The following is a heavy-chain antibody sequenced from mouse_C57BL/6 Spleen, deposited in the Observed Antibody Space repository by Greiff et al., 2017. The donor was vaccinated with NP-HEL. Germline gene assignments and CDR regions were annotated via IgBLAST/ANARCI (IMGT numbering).Heavy chain of an antibody. CDR3: ASPYDDWYFDV. D-gene: IGHD2-3*01. J-gene: IGHJ1*03. Sequence: QVQLQQSGAELARPGASVKMSCKASGYTFTSYTMHWVKQRPGQGLEWIGYINPSSGYTKSNQKFKDKATLTAHKSSSTAYIQLSSLTADDAAVYCCASPYDDWYFDVWGTGTTVTVSS. V-gene: IGHV1-4*01. CDR1: GYTFTSYT. CDR2: INPSSGYT.